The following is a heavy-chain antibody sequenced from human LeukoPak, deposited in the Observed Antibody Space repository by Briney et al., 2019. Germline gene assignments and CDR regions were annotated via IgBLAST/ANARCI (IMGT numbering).Heavy chain of an antibody. D-gene: IGHD3-16*01. V-gene: IGHV5-51*01. Sequence: GESLKISCKGSGSSFTSYWIGWVRQMRGKGLEWMGIIYPGDSDTRYSPSFQGQVTISADKSISTAYLQGSSLKASDTAMYYCARQRGSPGVDYWGQGTLVTVSS. CDR2: IYPGDSDT. CDR3: ARQRGSPGVDY. J-gene: IGHJ4*02. CDR1: GSSFTSYW.